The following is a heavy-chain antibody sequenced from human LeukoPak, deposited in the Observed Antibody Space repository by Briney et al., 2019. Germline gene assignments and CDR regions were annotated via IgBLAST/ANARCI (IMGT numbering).Heavy chain of an antibody. CDR1: GFTFSDYY. Sequence: GGSLRLSCAASGFTFSDYYMSWIRQAPGKGLEWVSYISSSGSTIYYADSVKGRFTISRDNAKNSLYLQMNSLRAEDTAVYYCAREAIYYYYYYMDVWGKGTTVTVSS. CDR2: ISSSGSTI. CDR3: AREAIYYYYYYMDV. J-gene: IGHJ6*03. V-gene: IGHV3-11*04.